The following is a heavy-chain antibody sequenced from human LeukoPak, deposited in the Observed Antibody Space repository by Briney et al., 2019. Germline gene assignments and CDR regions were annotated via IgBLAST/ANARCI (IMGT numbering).Heavy chain of an antibody. CDR2: INPKSGAT. V-gene: IGHV1-2*02. Sequence: ASVKVSCKDSGYTFSGYYMHWVRQAPGQGLEWMGWINPKSGATNYAQKFQGRVTMTRDTSISTAYMEVSRLRSDDMAVYYCASGETTATALVNYTPFDYWGQGTLVTVSS. CDR3: ASGETTATALVNYTPFDY. D-gene: IGHD1-7*01. CDR1: GYTFSGYY. J-gene: IGHJ4*02.